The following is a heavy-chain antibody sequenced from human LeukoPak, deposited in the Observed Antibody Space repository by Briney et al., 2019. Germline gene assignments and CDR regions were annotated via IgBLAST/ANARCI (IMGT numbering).Heavy chain of an antibody. Sequence: PSETLSLTCTVSGGSISSGGYYWSWIRQHPGKGLEWIGYIYYSGSTYYNPSLKSRVTISVDTSKNQFSLKLSSVTAADTAVYYCARDGDTFGWFDPWGQGTLVTVSS. CDR1: GGSISSGGYY. CDR2: IYYSGST. CDR3: ARDGDTFGWFDP. J-gene: IGHJ5*02. D-gene: IGHD2-21*02. V-gene: IGHV4-31*03.